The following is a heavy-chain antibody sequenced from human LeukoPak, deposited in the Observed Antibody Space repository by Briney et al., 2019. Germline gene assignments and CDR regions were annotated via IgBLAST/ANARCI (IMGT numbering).Heavy chain of an antibody. CDR3: ARGHTAVTRHFDF. D-gene: IGHD4-17*01. J-gene: IGHJ4*02. V-gene: IGHV3-21*01. Sequence: NPGGSLRLSCAASGFTFSSYSMIWVRQAPGKGLEWVSSISSGSSNIYYADSVKGRFTISRDNAQNSLYLQMNSLRAEDTAVYYCARGHTAVTRHFDFWGQGTLVTVSS. CDR2: ISSGSSNI. CDR1: GFTFSSYS.